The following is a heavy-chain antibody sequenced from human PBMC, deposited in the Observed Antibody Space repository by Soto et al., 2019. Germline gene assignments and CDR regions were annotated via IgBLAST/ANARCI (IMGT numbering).Heavy chain of an antibody. J-gene: IGHJ4*02. CDR2: ISYDGSNK. Sequence: QVQLVESGGGVVQPGRSLRLSCAASGFTFSSYGMHWVRQAPGKGLEWVAVISYDGSNKYYADSVKGRFTISRDNSKNPLYLQMNGLRAEDTAVYYCAKASGEGSGYYDYWGQGSLVTVSS. CDR3: AKASGEGSGYYDY. V-gene: IGHV3-30*18. D-gene: IGHD3-22*01. CDR1: GFTFSSYG.